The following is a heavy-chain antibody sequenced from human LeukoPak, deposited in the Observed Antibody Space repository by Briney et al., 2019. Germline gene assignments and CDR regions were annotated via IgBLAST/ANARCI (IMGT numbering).Heavy chain of an antibody. V-gene: IGHV4-59*01. J-gene: IGHJ6*03. CDR2: IYYNGST. D-gene: IGHD3-22*01. Sequence: SETLSLTCTVSGVSLTNFHWNWIRQPPGKGLEWIGIIYYNGSTNYNPSLKSRVTISVDTSKNQFSLKLSSVTAADTAVYYCTRGSIAYYYMDVWGKGTTVTISS. CDR1: GVSLTNFH. CDR3: TRGSIAYYYMDV.